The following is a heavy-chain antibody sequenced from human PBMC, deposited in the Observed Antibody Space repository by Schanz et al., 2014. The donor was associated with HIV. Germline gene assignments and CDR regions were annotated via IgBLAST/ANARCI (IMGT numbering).Heavy chain of an antibody. CDR3: AREGGNLVEGGYFFDY. CDR2: IIPLLGTT. D-gene: IGHD2-15*01. Sequence: QVQLVQSGAEVKKPGSSVKVSCKASGGHFASFGVSWVRQAPGQRLEWMGGIIPLLGTTHYAQKLQGRVTITADESTSTAYMELSSLRLEDTAVYYCAREGGNLVEGGYFFDYWGQGTLVTVSS. V-gene: IGHV1-69*01. CDR1: GGHFASFG. J-gene: IGHJ4*02.